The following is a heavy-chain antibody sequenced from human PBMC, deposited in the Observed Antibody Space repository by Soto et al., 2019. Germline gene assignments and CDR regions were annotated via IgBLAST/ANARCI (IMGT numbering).Heavy chain of an antibody. V-gene: IGHV4-34*01. Sequence: PSETLSLTCAVYGGSFSGYYWSWIRQPPGKGLEWIGEINHSGSTNYNPSLKSRVTISVDTSKNQFSLKLSSVTAADTAVYYCARVSWYYYGSGCYNWFDPWGQGTLVTVSS. CDR2: INHSGST. CDR3: ARVSWYYYGSGCYNWFDP. J-gene: IGHJ5*02. D-gene: IGHD3-10*01. CDR1: GGSFSGYY.